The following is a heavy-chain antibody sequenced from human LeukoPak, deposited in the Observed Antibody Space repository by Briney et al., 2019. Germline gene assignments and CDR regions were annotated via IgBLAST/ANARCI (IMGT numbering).Heavy chain of an antibody. D-gene: IGHD6-19*01. Sequence: EASVNVSFKASGYTFTSYDINWVRQATGQGLEWMGWMNPNSGNTDYAQKFQGRVNMTRNTSINTAYKELRSLRSEDAAVFYCARVAAIAVAEDYWGQGTLVTVSS. CDR3: ARVAAIAVAEDY. V-gene: IGHV1-8*01. J-gene: IGHJ4*02. CDR2: MNPNSGNT. CDR1: GYTFTSYD.